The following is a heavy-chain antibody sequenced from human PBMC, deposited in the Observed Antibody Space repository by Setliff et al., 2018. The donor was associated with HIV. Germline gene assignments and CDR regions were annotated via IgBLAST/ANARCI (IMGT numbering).Heavy chain of an antibody. CDR3: ARPSVDSSGGDAFDI. D-gene: IGHD3-22*01. Sequence: GGSLRLSCAASGFTFSDSWMSWVRQTPEKGLEWVANIKQDGSEIYYVDSVKGRFTISRDNAKNSLHLQMNSLRAEDTAVYYCARPSVDSSGGDAFDIWGQGTMVTVSS. CDR2: IKQDGSEI. CDR1: GFTFSDSW. J-gene: IGHJ3*02. V-gene: IGHV3-7*05.